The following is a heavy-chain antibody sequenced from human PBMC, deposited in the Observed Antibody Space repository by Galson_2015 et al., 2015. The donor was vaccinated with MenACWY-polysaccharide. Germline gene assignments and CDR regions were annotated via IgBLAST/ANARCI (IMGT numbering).Heavy chain of an antibody. D-gene: IGHD3-3*01. CDR2: MSYDGKNI. CDR3: ARGPDPLEWFRPLGY. CDR1: GFSFTNYA. Sequence: SLRLSCAASGFSFTNYAIHWVRQAPGKGLEWVAVMSYDGKNIYYADSVKGRFTISRDNSKRTLSLQMNSLRLEDTAVYYCARGPDPLEWFRPLGYWGQGTLVTVSS. V-gene: IGHV3-30*04. J-gene: IGHJ4*02.